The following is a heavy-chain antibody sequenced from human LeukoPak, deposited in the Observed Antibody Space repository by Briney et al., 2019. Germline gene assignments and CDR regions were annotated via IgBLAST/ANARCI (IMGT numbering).Heavy chain of an antibody. V-gene: IGHV4-59*01. D-gene: IGHD6-13*01. CDR3: ARSGYSSSWTLGYYYGMDV. Sequence: PSETLSLTCTVSGGSISSYYWSWIRQPPGKGLEWIGYIYYSGSTNYNPSLKSRVTISVDTSKNQFSLKLSSVTVADTAVYYCARSGYSSSWTLGYYYGMDVWGQGTTVTVSS. J-gene: IGHJ6*02. CDR2: IYYSGST. CDR1: GGSISSYY.